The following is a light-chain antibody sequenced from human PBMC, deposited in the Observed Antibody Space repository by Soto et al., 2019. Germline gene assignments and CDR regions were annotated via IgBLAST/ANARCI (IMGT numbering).Light chain of an antibody. Sequence: DIPMTQSPSSLSASVGDRVTITCRASQGISNNLAWYQQKPGKVPKLLIYGASTLQSGVPSRFSGSGSGTDFTLTISSLQPEDVATYYGQKYDSAPLTFGQGTKVEFK. J-gene: IGKJ1*01. CDR3: QKYDSAPLT. V-gene: IGKV1-27*01. CDR2: GAS. CDR1: QGISNN.